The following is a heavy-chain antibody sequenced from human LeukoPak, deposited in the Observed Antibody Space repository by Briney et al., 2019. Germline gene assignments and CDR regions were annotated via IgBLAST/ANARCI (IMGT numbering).Heavy chain of an antibody. J-gene: IGHJ1*01. Sequence: SVKVPCKASGGTYSTYAISWVRQAPGQGLKWMGGIIPIFGTANNAQKFQGRVTITTDESTSTAYMELSSLRSEDTAVYYCARELKYCSSTSCYPPQPPESFQHWGQGTLVTVSS. CDR3: ARELKYCSSTSCYPPQPPESFQH. CDR1: GGTYSTYA. D-gene: IGHD2-2*01. CDR2: IIPIFGTA. V-gene: IGHV1-69*05.